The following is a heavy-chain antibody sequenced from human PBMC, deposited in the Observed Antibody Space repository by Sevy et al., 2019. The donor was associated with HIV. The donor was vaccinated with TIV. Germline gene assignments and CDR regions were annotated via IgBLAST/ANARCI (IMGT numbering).Heavy chain of an antibody. Sequence: SETLSLTCTVSGGSISSSSYYWGWIRQPPGKGLEWIGSIYYSGSTYYNPSLESRVTISVDTSKNQFSLRLSSVTAADTAVYYCARLSSMVRGVLDYWGQGTLVTVSS. V-gene: IGHV4-39*01. J-gene: IGHJ4*02. CDR2: IYYSGST. CDR1: GGSISSSSYY. CDR3: ARLSSMVRGVLDY. D-gene: IGHD3-10*01.